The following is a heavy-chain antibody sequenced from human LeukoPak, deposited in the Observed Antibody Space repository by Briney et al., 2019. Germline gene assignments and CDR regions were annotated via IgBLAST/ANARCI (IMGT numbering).Heavy chain of an antibody. CDR2: INPNSGGT. CDR3: RCAEYCSGGSCYSFDD. J-gene: IGHJ4*02. Sequence: ASVKVSCKASGYTFTGCYMHWVRQAPGQGLEWMGRINPNSGGTNYAQKFQGRVTMTRDTSISTAYMELSRLRSDDTAVYYCRCAEYCSGGSCYSFDDWGPGTLVTVSS. V-gene: IGHV1-2*06. CDR1: GYTFTGCY. D-gene: IGHD2-15*01.